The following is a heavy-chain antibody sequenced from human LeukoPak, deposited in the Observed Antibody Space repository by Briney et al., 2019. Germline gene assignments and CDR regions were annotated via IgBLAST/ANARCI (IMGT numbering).Heavy chain of an antibody. CDR3: AKVHYTASFPGSFPGRNYFDS. J-gene: IGHJ4*02. CDR1: GFAFSGYA. V-gene: IGHV3-23*01. CDR2: IGARGDVT. Sequence: GGSLRLSCTVSGFAFSGYAMSWVRQAPGKGPEWVSSIGARGDVTYSADSVKGQFTISRDNSKRTLFLRMNSLRAEDTAVYYCAKVHYTASFPGSFPGRNYFDSWGQGSLVTVSS. D-gene: IGHD1-26*01.